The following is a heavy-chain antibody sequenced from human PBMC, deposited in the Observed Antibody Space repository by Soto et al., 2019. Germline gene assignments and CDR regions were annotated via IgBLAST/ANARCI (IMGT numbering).Heavy chain of an antibody. D-gene: IGHD5-12*01. CDR3: ARDSGYAPDYYYYYGMDV. Sequence: PGESLKISCKGSGYSFTSYWISWVRQMPGKGLEWMGRIDPSDSYTNYSPSFQGHVTISADKSISTAYLQWSSLKASDTAMYYCARDSGYAPDYYYYYGMDVWGQGTTVTVSS. CDR1: GYSFTSYW. CDR2: IDPSDSYT. J-gene: IGHJ6*02. V-gene: IGHV5-10-1*01.